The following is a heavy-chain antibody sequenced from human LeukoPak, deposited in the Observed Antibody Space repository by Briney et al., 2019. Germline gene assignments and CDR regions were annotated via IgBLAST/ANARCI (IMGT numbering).Heavy chain of an antibody. CDR1: GYTFTSYY. V-gene: IGHV1-46*01. CDR2: INPSGGST. D-gene: IGHD2-2*01. Sequence: ASVKVSCKASGYTFTSYYMHWVRQAPGQGLEWMGIINPSGGSTSYAQKFQGRVTMTRDMSTSTVYMELSSLRSEDTAVYYCARDELPLAARKLLSPNWFDPWGQGTLVTVSS. CDR3: ARDELPLAARKLLSPNWFDP. J-gene: IGHJ5*02.